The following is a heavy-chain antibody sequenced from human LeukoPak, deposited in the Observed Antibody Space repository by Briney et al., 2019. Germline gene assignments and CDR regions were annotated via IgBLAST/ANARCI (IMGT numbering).Heavy chain of an antibody. CDR3: ARDLGGYVLLYY. Sequence: SETLSLTCTVSGGSISSYYWSWIRQPPGKGLEWIGYIYYSGSTNYNPSLKSRVTISVDTSKNQFSLKLSSVTAADTAVYYCARDLGGYVLLYYWGQGTLVTVSS. CDR1: GGSISSYY. CDR2: IYYSGST. D-gene: IGHD5-12*01. J-gene: IGHJ4*02. V-gene: IGHV4-59*01.